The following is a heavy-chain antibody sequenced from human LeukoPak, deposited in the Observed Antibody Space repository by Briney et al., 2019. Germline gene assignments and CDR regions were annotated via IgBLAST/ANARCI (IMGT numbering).Heavy chain of an antibody. D-gene: IGHD2/OR15-2a*01. J-gene: IGHJ4*02. CDR2: IYYSGIT. V-gene: IGHV4-59*08. Sequence: SETLSLTCTVSVVSISSYYWSWIRQPPGKGLEWIGYIYYSGITNYNPSLKGRVTISVDTSKNQFSLRLSSVTAADTAVYYCARLYDYFDSWGQGTLVTVSS. CDR1: VVSISSYY. CDR3: ARLYDYFDS.